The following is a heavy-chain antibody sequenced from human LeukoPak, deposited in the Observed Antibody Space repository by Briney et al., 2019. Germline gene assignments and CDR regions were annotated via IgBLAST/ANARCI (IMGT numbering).Heavy chain of an antibody. CDR1: GFTFSDYY. CDR3: ASSTVTTVYYYYGMDV. D-gene: IGHD4-17*01. Sequence: GGSLRLSCAASGFTFSDYYMSWIRQAPGKGLEWVSYISSSGSTIYYADSVKGRFTISRDNAKNSLYLQMNSLRAEDTAVYYCASSTVTTVYYYYGMDVWGQGTTVNVSS. CDR2: ISSSGSTI. V-gene: IGHV3-11*01. J-gene: IGHJ6*02.